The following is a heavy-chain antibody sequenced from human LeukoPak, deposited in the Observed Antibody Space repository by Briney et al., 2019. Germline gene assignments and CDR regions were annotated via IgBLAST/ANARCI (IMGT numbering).Heavy chain of an antibody. CDR3: ARDQVAGYCSSTSCFNPPPLFDY. J-gene: IGHJ4*02. Sequence: GGSLRLSCAASGFTFSSYAMPWVRQAPGKGLEWVAVISYDGSNKYYADSVKGRFTISRDNSKNTLYLQMNSLRAEDTAVYYCARDQVAGYCSSTSCFNPPPLFDYWGQGTLVTVSS. D-gene: IGHD2-2*01. CDR1: GFTFSSYA. CDR2: ISYDGSNK. V-gene: IGHV3-30-3*01.